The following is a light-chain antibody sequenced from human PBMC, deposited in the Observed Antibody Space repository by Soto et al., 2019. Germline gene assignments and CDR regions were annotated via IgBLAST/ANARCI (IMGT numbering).Light chain of an antibody. CDR1: QNILSN. J-gene: IGKJ5*01. CDR2: GAS. V-gene: IGKV3-15*01. CDR3: QQYNNWPIT. Sequence: EVMMKLSPATLSVYPGERATLSCRASQNILSNLAWYQQKPGQAPRLLIYGASTRATGIPARFSGSGSGTEFTLTISSLQSEDFEIYYCQQYNNWPITFAQGTRLEIK.